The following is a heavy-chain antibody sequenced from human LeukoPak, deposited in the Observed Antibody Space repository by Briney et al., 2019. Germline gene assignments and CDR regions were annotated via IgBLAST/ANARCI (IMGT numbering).Heavy chain of an antibody. CDR1: GGSMSSYY. J-gene: IGHJ4*02. V-gene: IGHV4-59*08. Sequence: SETLSLTCTVSGGSMSSYYWRWIRQPPGEGMEWMGYIYYRGGTKYNPSLKSRVTISVATSKNQFSLKLSSGTAADTAVYYCASASFYGDYTPLSFDYWGQGTLVTVSS. D-gene: IGHD4-17*01. CDR3: ASASFYGDYTPLSFDY. CDR2: IYYRGGT.